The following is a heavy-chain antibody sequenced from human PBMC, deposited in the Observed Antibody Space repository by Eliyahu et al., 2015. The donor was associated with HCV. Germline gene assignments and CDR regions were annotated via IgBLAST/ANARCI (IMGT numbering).Heavy chain of an antibody. CDR2: ISAYNGNT. J-gene: IGHJ4*02. V-gene: IGHV1-18*01. CDR3: ARAIYGSGTIDY. D-gene: IGHD3-10*01. Sequence: PGQGLEWMGWISAYNGNTNYAQKLQGRVTMTTDTSTSTAYMELRSLRSDDTAVYYCARAIYGSGTIDYWGQGTLVTVSS.